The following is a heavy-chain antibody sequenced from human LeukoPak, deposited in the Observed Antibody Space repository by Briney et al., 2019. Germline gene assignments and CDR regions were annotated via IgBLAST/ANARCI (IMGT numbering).Heavy chain of an antibody. CDR1: GGTFSSYA. V-gene: IGHV1-69*04. D-gene: IGHD6-13*01. CDR2: IIPILGIA. CDR3: ARDPAGHNWFDP. Sequence: GASVKVSCKASGGTFSSYAISWVRQAPGQGLEWMGRIIPILGIANYAQKFQGRVTITADKSTSTAYMELSSLRSEDTAVYYCARDPAGHNWFDPWGQGTLVTVSS. J-gene: IGHJ5*02.